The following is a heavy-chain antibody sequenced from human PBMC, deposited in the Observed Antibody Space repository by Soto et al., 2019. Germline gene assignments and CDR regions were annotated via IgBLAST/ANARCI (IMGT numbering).Heavy chain of an antibody. J-gene: IGHJ4*02. V-gene: IGHV3-33*08. CDR1: GCIFRSYG. Sequence: LSRSGAASGCIFRSYGMHWVRQDPGKGLEWVAFLWCGRTDKSYAASVKVPLTLSRDNSTHTLYLQMTSLSADVTAVYYSALSWYSYYFDLWGQGTLVTVSS. D-gene: IGHD1-1*01. CDR3: ALSWYSYYFDL. CDR2: LWCGRTDK.